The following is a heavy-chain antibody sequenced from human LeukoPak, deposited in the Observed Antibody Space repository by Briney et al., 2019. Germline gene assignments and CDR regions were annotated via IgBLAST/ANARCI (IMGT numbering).Heavy chain of an antibody. J-gene: IGHJ4*02. CDR1: GFTISSYA. CDR2: ISGSGGST. Sequence: GGSLRHSCAASGFTISSYAMSWLRQAPGKGLEWVSAISGSGGSTYYADSVKGRFTISRDNSKNTLYLQMNSLRVEDTDVYYCAKPRGCSYGYFDYWGQGTPVTVSS. D-gene: IGHD5-18*01. CDR3: AKPRGCSYGYFDY. V-gene: IGHV3-23*01.